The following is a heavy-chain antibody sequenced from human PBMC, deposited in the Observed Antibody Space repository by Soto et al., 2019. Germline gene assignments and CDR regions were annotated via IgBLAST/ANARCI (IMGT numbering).Heavy chain of an antibody. D-gene: IGHD6-6*01. CDR3: AKVEYSSSSVEAPIDY. V-gene: IGHV3-23*01. Sequence: PGGSLRLSCAASGFTFSSYAMSWVRQAPGKGLEWVSAISGSGGSTYYADSVKGRFTISRDNSKNTLYLQMNSLRAEDTAVYYCAKVEYSSSSVEAPIDYWGQGTLVTVSS. CDR2: ISGSGGST. CDR1: GFTFSSYA. J-gene: IGHJ4*02.